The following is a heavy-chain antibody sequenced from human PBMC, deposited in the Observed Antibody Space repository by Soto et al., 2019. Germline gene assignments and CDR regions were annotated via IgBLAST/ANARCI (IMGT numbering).Heavy chain of an antibody. CDR2: ISYSGST. J-gene: IGHJ3*01. D-gene: IGHD3-9*01. CDR1: GVSISGYY. CDR3: ASLNFNILTGYYAFDL. V-gene: IGHV4-59*08. Sequence: PSETLSLTCTVSGVSISGYYWSWIRQSPEKGLEYIGYISYSGSTNYNPSLKSRVTTSLDTSKNQFSLKLSSVTAADTAIYYCASLNFNILTGYYAFDLWGQGTMVTVSS.